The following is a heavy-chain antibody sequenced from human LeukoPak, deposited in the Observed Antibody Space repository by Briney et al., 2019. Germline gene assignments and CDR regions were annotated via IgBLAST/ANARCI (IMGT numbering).Heavy chain of an antibody. CDR2: INHGGST. CDR3: AGYEQLALSHFDY. J-gene: IGHJ4*02. Sequence: PSETLSLTCAVYGGSFSGYYWSWIRQPPGKGLEWIGEINHGGSTNYNPSLKSRVTISVDTSKNQFSLKLSSVTAADTAVYYCAGYEQLALSHFDYWGQGTLVTVSS. CDR1: GGSFSGYY. V-gene: IGHV4-34*01. D-gene: IGHD6-6*01.